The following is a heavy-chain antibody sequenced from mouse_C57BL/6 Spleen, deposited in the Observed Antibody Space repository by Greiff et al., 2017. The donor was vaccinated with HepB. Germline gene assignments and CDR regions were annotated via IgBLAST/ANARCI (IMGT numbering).Heavy chain of an antibody. CDR3: ARRGGTPYYYAMDY. CDR1: GYTFTSYT. CDR2: INPSSGYT. J-gene: IGHJ4*01. Sequence: VQRVESGAELARPGASVKMSCKASGYTFTSYTMHWVKQRPGQGLEWIGYINPSSGYTKYNQKFKDKATLTADKSSSTAYMQLSSLTSEDSAVYYCARRGGTPYYYAMDYWGQGTSVTVSS. D-gene: IGHD4-1*01. V-gene: IGHV1-4*01.